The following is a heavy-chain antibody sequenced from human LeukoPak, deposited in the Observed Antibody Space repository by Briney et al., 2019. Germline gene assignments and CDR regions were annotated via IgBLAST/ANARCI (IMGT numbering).Heavy chain of an antibody. V-gene: IGHV1-8*01. J-gene: IGHJ3*02. Sequence: ASVKVSCKASGYTFTSYDINWVRQATGQGLEWMGWMNPNSGNTGYAQKFQGRVTMTRNTSISTAYMELSSLRSEDTAVYYCARGLRYFDWLLIWGQGTMVTVSS. CDR1: GYTFTSYD. CDR2: MNPNSGNT. D-gene: IGHD3-9*01. CDR3: ARGLRYFDWLLI.